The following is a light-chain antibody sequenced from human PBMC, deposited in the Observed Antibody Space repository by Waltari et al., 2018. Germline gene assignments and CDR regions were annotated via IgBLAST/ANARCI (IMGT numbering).Light chain of an antibody. J-gene: IGKJ4*01. CDR3: QQYYNPPLT. V-gene: IGKV4-1*01. Sequence: DIVMTQSPDSLAVSLGERGTINCKSSQSVLSSSNNQNYLTWYQQKPGQPPKLLLYWASTRESGVPDRFSGSGSGTDFTLTISSLQAEDVAVYYCQQYYNPPLTFGGGTKVEIK. CDR2: WAS. CDR1: QSVLSSSNNQNY.